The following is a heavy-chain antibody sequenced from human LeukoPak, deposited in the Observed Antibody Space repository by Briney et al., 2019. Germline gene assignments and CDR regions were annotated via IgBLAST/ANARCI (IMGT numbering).Heavy chain of an antibody. CDR1: GYSFTNYW. J-gene: IGHJ4*02. V-gene: IGHV5-51*01. CDR3: ARRTSGHCSSTSCLFDY. Sequence: GESLKISCKGSGYSFTNYWIGWVRQMPGKGLEWMGIIYPGDSDTRYSPSFQGQVTISADKSISTAYLQWSSVEASDTAMYYCARRTSGHCSSTSCLFDYWGQGTLVTVSS. CDR2: IYPGDSDT. D-gene: IGHD2-2*01.